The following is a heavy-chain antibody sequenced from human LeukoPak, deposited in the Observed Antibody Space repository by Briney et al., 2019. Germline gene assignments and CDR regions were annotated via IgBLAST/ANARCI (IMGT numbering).Heavy chain of an antibody. J-gene: IGHJ4*02. Sequence: SETLSLTCTVSGGSISSGGYYWSWIRQHPGKGLEWIGYIYYSGSTYYNPSLKSRVTISVDTSKNQFSLKLSSVTAADTAVYYCARGQYGKLDYWGQGTLVTVSS. CDR1: GGSISSGGYY. V-gene: IGHV4-31*03. CDR3: ARGQYGKLDY. CDR2: IYYSGST. D-gene: IGHD1-14*01.